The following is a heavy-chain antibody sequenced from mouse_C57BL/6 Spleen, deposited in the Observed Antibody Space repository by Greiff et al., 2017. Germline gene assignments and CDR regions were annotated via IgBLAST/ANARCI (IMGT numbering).Heavy chain of an antibody. CDR2: IDPNSGGT. CDR3: ARRGLIYDGYYCAMDY. V-gene: IGHV1-72*01. Sequence: QVQLQQSGAELVKPGASVKLSCKASGYTFTSYWMHWVKQRPGRGLEWIGRIDPNSGGTKYNEQFKSKATLTVDKPSSTAYMQLSSLTSEDSAVYYCARRGLIYDGYYCAMDYWGQGTSVTVSS. CDR1: GYTFTSYW. D-gene: IGHD2-3*01. J-gene: IGHJ4*01.